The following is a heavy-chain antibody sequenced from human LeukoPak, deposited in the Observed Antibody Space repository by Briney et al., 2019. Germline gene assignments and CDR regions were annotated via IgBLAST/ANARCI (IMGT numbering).Heavy chain of an antibody. V-gene: IGHV1-69*13. CDR3: ARTDCSSTSCYPYYFDY. Sequence: SVKVSCKASGGTFSSYAISWVRQAPGQGLEWMGGIIPIFGTANYAQKFQGRVTVTADESTSTAYMELSSLRSEDTAVYYCARTDCSSTSCYPYYFDYWGQGTLVTVSS. D-gene: IGHD2-2*01. J-gene: IGHJ4*02. CDR1: GGTFSSYA. CDR2: IIPIFGTA.